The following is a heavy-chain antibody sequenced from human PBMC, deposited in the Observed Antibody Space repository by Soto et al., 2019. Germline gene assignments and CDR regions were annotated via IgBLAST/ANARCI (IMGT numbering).Heavy chain of an antibody. V-gene: IGHV4-59*01. J-gene: IGHJ4*02. CDR2: IYYSGST. CDR3: ARTRGIAARLYFDY. D-gene: IGHD6-6*01. CDR1: GGSISSYY. Sequence: PSETLSLTCTVSGGSISSYYWSWIRQPPGKGLEWIGYIYYSGSTNYNPSLKSRVTISVDTSKNQFSLKLSSVTAADTAVYYCARTRGIAARLYFDYWGQGTLVTVSS.